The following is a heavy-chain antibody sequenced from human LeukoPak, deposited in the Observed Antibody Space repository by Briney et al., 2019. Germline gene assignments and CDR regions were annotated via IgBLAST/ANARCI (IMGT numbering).Heavy chain of an antibody. D-gene: IGHD6-19*01. Sequence: GGSLRLSWAASGFTFSSYAMSGVRQATGKGLEWVSAISGSGGSTYYADSVKGRFTISRDNSKNTLYLQMNSLRAEDTAVYYCAKGQAVAGTYYYYGMDVWGQGTTVTVSS. J-gene: IGHJ6*02. V-gene: IGHV3-23*01. CDR1: GFTFSSYA. CDR2: ISGSGGST. CDR3: AKGQAVAGTYYYYGMDV.